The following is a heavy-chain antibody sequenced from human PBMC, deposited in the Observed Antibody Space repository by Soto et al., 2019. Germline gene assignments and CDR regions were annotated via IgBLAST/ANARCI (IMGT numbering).Heavy chain of an antibody. V-gene: IGHV4-34*01. CDR2: INHSGST. Sequence: PSETLSLTCAVYGGSCSGYYWSWIRQPPGKGLEWIGEINHSGSTNYNPSLKSRVTISVDTSKNQFSLKLSSVTAADTAVYYCARGFYSGYVGNWFDPWGQGTLVTVSS. D-gene: IGHD5-12*01. CDR3: ARGFYSGYVGNWFDP. CDR1: GGSCSGYY. J-gene: IGHJ5*02.